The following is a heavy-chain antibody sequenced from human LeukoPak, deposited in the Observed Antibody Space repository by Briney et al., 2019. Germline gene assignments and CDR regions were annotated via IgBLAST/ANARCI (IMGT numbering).Heavy chain of an antibody. J-gene: IGHJ4*02. Sequence: GGSLRLSCVVSGFTFSNYGMHWVRQAAGKGLEWVAFIRYDGKTEHYADSVKGRLTVSRDTSKNTLYLQMNSLRVEDTAVYYCVRDGMVTEPINYWGQGTLVTVSS. CDR2: IRYDGKTE. V-gene: IGHV3-30*02. D-gene: IGHD2-21*02. CDR1: GFTFSNYG. CDR3: VRDGMVTEPINY.